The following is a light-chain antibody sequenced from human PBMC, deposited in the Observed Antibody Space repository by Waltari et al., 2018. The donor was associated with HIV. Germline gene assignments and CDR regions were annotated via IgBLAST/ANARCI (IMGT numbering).Light chain of an antibody. V-gene: IGLV2-8*01. J-gene: IGLJ2*01. CDR1: PSDLGRYDF. CDR3: SSYAANNSFVL. Sequence: QSALTQPPSASGPPGQSVTISCTGTPSDLGRYDFVHWYQLQPDKVAKLINFEVTKRPSGFPDRFSGSKSYNTASLTVSGLQTDDEADYYCSSYAANNSFVLFGGGTRLTVL. CDR2: EVT.